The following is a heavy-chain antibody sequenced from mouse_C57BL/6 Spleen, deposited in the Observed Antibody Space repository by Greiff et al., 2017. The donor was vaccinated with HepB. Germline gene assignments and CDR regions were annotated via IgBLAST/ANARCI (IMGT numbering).Heavy chain of an antibody. J-gene: IGHJ2*01. CDR1: GYTFTSYW. D-gene: IGHD1-1*01. Sequence: VQLQQPGAELVRPGSSVKLSCKASGYTFTSYWMHWVKQRPIQGLEWIGNIDPSDSETHYNEKFKDKATLTVDKSSSTAYMQLSSLTSEDSAVYYCAREALHYVKDYWGQGTTLTVSS. CDR3: AREALHYVKDY. CDR2: IDPSDSET. V-gene: IGHV1-52*01.